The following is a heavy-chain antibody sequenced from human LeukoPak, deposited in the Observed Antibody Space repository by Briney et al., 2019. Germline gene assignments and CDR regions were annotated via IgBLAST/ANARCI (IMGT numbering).Heavy chain of an antibody. Sequence: SETLSLTCAVYGGSFSGYYWSWIRQPPGKGLEWIGEINHSGSTNYNPSLKSRVTISVDTSKNQFSLKLNSVTAADTAVYYCARGRRHYDSSAYYYEGDAFDIWGQGTMVTVSS. CDR2: INHSGST. V-gene: IGHV4-34*01. D-gene: IGHD3-22*01. CDR1: GGSFSGYY. J-gene: IGHJ3*02. CDR3: ARGRRHYDSSAYYYEGDAFDI.